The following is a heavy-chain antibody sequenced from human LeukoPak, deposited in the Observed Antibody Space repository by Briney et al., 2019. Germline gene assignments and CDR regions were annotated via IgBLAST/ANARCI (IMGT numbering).Heavy chain of an antibody. CDR2: IKQDGSEK. D-gene: IGHD3-10*01. J-gene: IGHJ3*02. CDR3: ARARVRYAFDI. CDR1: GFTFSYAW. V-gene: IGHV3-7*01. Sequence: SGGSLRLSCAASGFTFSYAWMSWVRQAPGKGLEWVANIKQDGSEKYYVDSVKGRFTISRDNAKNSLYLQMNSLRAEDTAVYYCARARVRYAFDIWGQGTMVTVSS.